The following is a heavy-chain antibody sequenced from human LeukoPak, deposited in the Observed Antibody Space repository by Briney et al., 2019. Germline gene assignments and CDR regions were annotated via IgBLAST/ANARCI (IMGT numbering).Heavy chain of an antibody. Sequence: GGSLRLSCAASGFTFSSYGMHWVRQAPGKGLEWVAFIRYDGSNKYYADSVKGRFTISRDNSKNTLYLQMNSLRAEDTAVYYCARVPYYYGSGSYFAFDIWGQGTMVTVSS. CDR3: ARVPYYYGSGSYFAFDI. CDR2: IRYDGSNK. CDR1: GFTFSSYG. D-gene: IGHD3-10*01. V-gene: IGHV3-30*02. J-gene: IGHJ3*02.